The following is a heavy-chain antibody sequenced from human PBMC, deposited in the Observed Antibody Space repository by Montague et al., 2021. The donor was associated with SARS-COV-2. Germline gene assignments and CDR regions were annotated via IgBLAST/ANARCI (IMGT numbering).Heavy chain of an antibody. D-gene: IGHD6-13*01. V-gene: IGHV4-4*07. CDR1: GDSISYFY. CDR2: VSASGST. J-gene: IGHJ4*02. Sequence: SETLSLTCTVSGDSISYFYWSWIRQPAGKGLEWNGRVSASGSTNXNLSLNSRVTMSVDTSKKQFSLRLSPVTAADTAVYYCARDVVAAPGTFDYWGQGTLVTVSS. CDR3: ARDVVAAPGTFDY.